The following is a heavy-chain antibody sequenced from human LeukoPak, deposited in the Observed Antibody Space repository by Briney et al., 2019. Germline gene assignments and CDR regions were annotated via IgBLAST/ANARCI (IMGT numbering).Heavy chain of an antibody. CDR1: GFTFSSYA. D-gene: IGHD3-22*01. V-gene: IGHV3-30-3*01. CDR3: ARAQKYYYDSSGLDY. CDR2: IPYDGSNK. Sequence: PSGGSLRLSCAASGFTFSSYAMPWVRQAPGKGLEWVAVIPYDGSNKYYADSVKGRFTISRDNSKNTLYLQMNSLRAEDTAVYCCARAQKYYYDSSGLDYWGQGTLVTVSS. J-gene: IGHJ4*02.